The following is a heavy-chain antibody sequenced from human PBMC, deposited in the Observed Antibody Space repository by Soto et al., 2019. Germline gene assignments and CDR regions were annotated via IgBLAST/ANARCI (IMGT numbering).Heavy chain of an antibody. V-gene: IGHV3-30-3*01. CDR1: GFTFDTYG. J-gene: IGHJ6*02. D-gene: IGHD1-1*01. Sequence: QVHLVESGGGVAQPGRSLRLSCVASGFTFDTYGIHWVRQAPGKGLQWVALISYEGSNTYYADSVRGRFTISRDNSKNTLYLQTNALRPDATGVYYCARVTPGNNLYYFSGLDVWGRGTSVTVSS. CDR3: ARVTPGNNLYYFSGLDV. CDR2: ISYEGSNT.